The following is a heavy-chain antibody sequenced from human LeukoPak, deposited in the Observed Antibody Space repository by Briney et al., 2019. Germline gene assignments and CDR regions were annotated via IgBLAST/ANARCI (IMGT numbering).Heavy chain of an antibody. Sequence: PSETLSLTCTVAGGSISRYYWRWVRQPQGEGRGWDGYIYYRGSTNYNPSLKRRVTISVDTSKNQFSLKLRSVTAAATSVYSCARGGDCYYNCCYYFCGQGTLATVSS. J-gene: IGHJ4*02. D-gene: IGHD2-21*01. CDR1: GGSISRYY. CDR2: IYYRGST. CDR3: ARGGDCYYNCCYYF. V-gene: IGHV4-59*01.